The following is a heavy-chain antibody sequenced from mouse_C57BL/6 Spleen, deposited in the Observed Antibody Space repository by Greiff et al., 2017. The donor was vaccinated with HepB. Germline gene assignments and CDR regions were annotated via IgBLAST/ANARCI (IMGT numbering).Heavy chain of an antibody. CDR2: IRSKSNNYAT. Sequence: EVQGVESGGGLVQPKGSLKLSCAASGFSFNTYAMNWVRQAPGKGLEWVARIRSKSNNYATYYADSVKDRFTISRDDSESMLYLQMNNLKTEDTAMYYCVRIYDGYRNYYAMDYWGQGTSVTVSS. D-gene: IGHD2-3*01. J-gene: IGHJ4*01. CDR1: GFSFNTYA. V-gene: IGHV10-1*01. CDR3: VRIYDGYRNYYAMDY.